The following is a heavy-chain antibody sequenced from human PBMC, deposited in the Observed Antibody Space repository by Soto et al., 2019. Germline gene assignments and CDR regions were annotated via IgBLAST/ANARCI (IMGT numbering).Heavy chain of an antibody. Sequence: GSVKVCCKASGYTFTSYGISWVRQAPGQGLEWMGWISAYNGNTNYAQKLQGRVTMTTDTSTSKAYMELRSLRSDDTAVYYCARQYCSGGSCYWGLPNWFDPWGQGTLVTVSS. D-gene: IGHD2-15*01. J-gene: IGHJ5*02. V-gene: IGHV1-18*01. CDR2: ISAYNGNT. CDR1: GYTFTSYG. CDR3: ARQYCSGGSCYWGLPNWFDP.